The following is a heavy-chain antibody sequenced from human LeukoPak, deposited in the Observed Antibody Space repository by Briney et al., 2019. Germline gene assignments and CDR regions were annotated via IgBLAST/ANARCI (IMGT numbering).Heavy chain of an antibody. V-gene: IGHV3-30*02. Sequence: GGSLRLSCTASGLSLSRYGMHWVRQAPGKGLEWVAFIRYDGSNTYHADSVKGRFTVSRDNSKNTLYLQVNSLRVEDAAVYHCAMQCGGNCVGDHWGQGTQVIVSS. CDR1: GLSLSRYG. D-gene: IGHD2-21*02. CDR3: AMQCGGNCVGDH. J-gene: IGHJ4*02. CDR2: IRYDGSNT.